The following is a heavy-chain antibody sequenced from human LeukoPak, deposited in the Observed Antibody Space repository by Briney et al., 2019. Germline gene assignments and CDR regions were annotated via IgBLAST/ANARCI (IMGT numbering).Heavy chain of an antibody. D-gene: IGHD1-14*01. J-gene: IGHJ2*01. Sequence: GGPLRLSCAASGFTFSSYWMHWVRQAPGKGLVWVSCINSDGSSTSYADSVKGRFTISRDNAKNTLYLQMNSLRAEDTAVYYCARVSESEWSFDLWGRGTLVTVSS. CDR3: ARVSESEWSFDL. CDR1: GFTFSSYW. V-gene: IGHV3-74*01. CDR2: INSDGSST.